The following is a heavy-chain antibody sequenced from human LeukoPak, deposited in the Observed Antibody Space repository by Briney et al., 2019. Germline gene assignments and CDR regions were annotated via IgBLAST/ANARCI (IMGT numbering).Heavy chain of an antibody. D-gene: IGHD4-17*01. CDR2: ISVYTGKT. CDR3: AKDRGWQYADYETVAVEH. CDR1: GYTFSSYG. Sequence: ASVKVSCKASGYTFSSYGISWVRQAPGQGLEWMGWISVYTGKTYHAQKFQARVTMTTDTSTSTAYMELRSLRSDDTAVYYCAKDRGWQYADYETVAVEHWGQGTLVTVSS. V-gene: IGHV1-18*01. J-gene: IGHJ4*02.